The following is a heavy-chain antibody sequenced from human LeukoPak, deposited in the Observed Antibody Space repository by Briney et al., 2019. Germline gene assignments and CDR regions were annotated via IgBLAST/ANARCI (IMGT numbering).Heavy chain of an antibody. CDR3: ARDDGIYSYSDY. V-gene: IGHV3-74*01. J-gene: IGHJ4*02. CDR1: GFTFSAYW. Sequence: GGSLRLSCAASGFTFSAYWMHWVRQAPGKGLVWVSRINSDGFSIAYADSVKGRFTISRDNSKNTLYLQMNSLRAEDTAVYYCARDDGIYSYSDYWGQGTLVTVSS. CDR2: INSDGFSI. D-gene: IGHD5-18*01.